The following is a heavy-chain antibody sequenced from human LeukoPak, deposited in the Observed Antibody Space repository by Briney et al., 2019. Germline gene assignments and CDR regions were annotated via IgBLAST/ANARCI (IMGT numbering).Heavy chain of an antibody. Sequence: SETLSLTCAVYGGSFSGYYWSWIRQPPGKGLEWIGEINHSGSTNYNPSLKSRVTMSVDTSKNQFSLKLSSVTAADTAVYYCASLDYGGNYVDDWGRGTLVTVSS. D-gene: IGHD4-23*01. CDR1: GGSFSGYY. CDR3: ASLDYGGNYVDD. V-gene: IGHV4-34*01. CDR2: INHSGST. J-gene: IGHJ4*02.